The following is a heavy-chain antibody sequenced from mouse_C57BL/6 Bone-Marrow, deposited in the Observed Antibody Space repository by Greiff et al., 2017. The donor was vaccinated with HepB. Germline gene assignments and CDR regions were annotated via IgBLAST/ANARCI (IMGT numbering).Heavy chain of an antibody. CDR1: GYTFTSYW. CDR3: ARWLLRGYFDV. Sequence: QVHVKQSGAELAKPGASVKLSCKASGYTFTSYWMHWVKQRPGQGLEWIGYINTSSGYTKYNQKFKDKATLTADKSSSTAYMQLSSLTYEDSAVYYCARWLLRGYFDVWGTGTTVTVSS. CDR2: INTSSGYT. D-gene: IGHD2-3*01. J-gene: IGHJ1*03. V-gene: IGHV1-7*01.